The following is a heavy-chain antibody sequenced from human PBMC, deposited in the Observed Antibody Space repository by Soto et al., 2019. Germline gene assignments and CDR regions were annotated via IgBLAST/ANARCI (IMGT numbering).Heavy chain of an antibody. J-gene: IGHJ6*02. CDR1: GYSFTSYW. Sequence: GESLKISCKGSGYSFTSYWIGWVRQMPGKGLEWMGIIYPGDSDTRYSPSFQGQVTISADKSISTAYLQWSSLKASDTAMYYCARHHGCPRDETYYGMDVWGQGTTVTVSS. CDR3: ARHHGCPRDETYYGMDV. V-gene: IGHV5-51*01. D-gene: IGHD2-21*02. CDR2: IYPGDSDT.